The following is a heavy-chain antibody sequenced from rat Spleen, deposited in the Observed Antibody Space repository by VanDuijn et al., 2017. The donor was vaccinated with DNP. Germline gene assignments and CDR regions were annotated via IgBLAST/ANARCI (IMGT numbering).Heavy chain of an antibody. CDR3: ARWGDYFDY. J-gene: IGHJ2*01. Sequence: EVQLQESGPXXVKPSQXXXLTXXVTXXXITXXXWGWNRKFPVNKMEYIGHIGFSGSTHYNPSLKSRISITRDTSSNQFFLQLNSVTTADTATYYCARWGDYFDYWGQGVMVTVSS. CDR1: XXXITXXX. V-gene: IGHV3-1*01. CDR2: IGFSGST.